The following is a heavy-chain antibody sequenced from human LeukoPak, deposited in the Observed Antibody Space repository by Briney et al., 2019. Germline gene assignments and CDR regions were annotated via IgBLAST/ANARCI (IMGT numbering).Heavy chain of an antibody. V-gene: IGHV3-48*03. J-gene: IGHJ6*03. CDR2: ISSSGSTI. CDR3: AKGGYSNGRYYYYYMDV. Sequence: GGSLRLSCAASGFTFSSYEMNWVRQAPGKGLEWVSYISSSGSTIYYADSVKGRFTISRDNAKNTLYLQMNSLRAEDTAVYYCAKGGYSNGRYYYYYMDVWGEGTTVTVSS. D-gene: IGHD5-18*01. CDR1: GFTFSSYE.